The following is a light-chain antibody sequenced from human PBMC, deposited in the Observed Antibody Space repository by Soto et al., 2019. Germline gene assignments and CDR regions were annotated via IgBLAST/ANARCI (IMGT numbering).Light chain of an antibody. V-gene: IGLV7-43*01. Sequence: QAVVTQEPSLTVSPGGTVTLTCASSAGAVTRDYYANWLQQKPGQAPRALIYSTTEKHSWTPARFSGSLLGGKAALTLTAVQPEDEADYYCLLYYGGAQVLFGGGTKLTVL. CDR3: LLYYGGAQVL. CDR1: AGAVTRDYY. CDR2: STT. J-gene: IGLJ2*01.